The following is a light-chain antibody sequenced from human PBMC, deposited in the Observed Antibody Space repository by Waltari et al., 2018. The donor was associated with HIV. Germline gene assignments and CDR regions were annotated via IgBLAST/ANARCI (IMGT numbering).Light chain of an antibody. CDR1: HNISGF. J-gene: IGKJ3*01. CDR2: ATS. CDR3: QQSFSGFS. Sequence: IQLTQSPSPLSASLADNVTITCRPSHNISGFLNWYQQKPGKAPKLLVFATSSLQSGVPSRFKGSASGMDFSLTINSLHPEDFATYYCQQSFSGFSFGPGTSVD. V-gene: IGKV1-39*01.